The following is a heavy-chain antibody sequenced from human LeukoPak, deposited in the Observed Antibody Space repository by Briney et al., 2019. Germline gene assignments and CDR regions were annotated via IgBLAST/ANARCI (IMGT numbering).Heavy chain of an antibody. V-gene: IGHV4-4*07. D-gene: IGHD4-17*01. CDR3: AREGDYGDYSKSFYYMDV. J-gene: IGHJ6*03. CDR2: IHTSENT. CDR1: GGYISSYY. Sequence: SETLSLTCTVSGGYISSYYWSWIRQSAGKELEWIGRIHTSENTDYNPSLKSRVTMSVDMSTSQFSLRLTSVTAADTAVYYCAREGDYGDYSKSFYYMDVWGKGTTVTVSS.